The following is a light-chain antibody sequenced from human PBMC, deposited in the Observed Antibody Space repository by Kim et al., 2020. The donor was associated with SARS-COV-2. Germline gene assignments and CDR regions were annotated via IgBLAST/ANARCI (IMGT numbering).Light chain of an antibody. CDR3: SLSYSVDYV. Sequence: QAVVTQEPSLTVSPGGTVTLTCGSISGPVTSSHHPYWFQQKPGQAPRTLIYDTMNKLSWTPDRFSGSLLGDKAALTLSGAQPEDEADYYCSLSYSVDYVFGPGTKVTVL. J-gene: IGLJ1*01. CDR2: DTM. V-gene: IGLV7-46*01. CDR1: SGPVTSSHH.